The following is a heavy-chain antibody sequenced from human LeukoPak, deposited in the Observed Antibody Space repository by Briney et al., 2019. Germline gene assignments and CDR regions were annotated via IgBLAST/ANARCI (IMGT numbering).Heavy chain of an antibody. J-gene: IGHJ5*02. V-gene: IGHV4-34*01. D-gene: IGHD6-13*01. CDR2: INHSGST. CDR1: GGSFSGYY. Sequence: SETLSLTCAVYGGSFSGYYWSWIRQPPGKGLEWIGEINHSGSTNYNPSLKSRVTISVDTSKNQFSLKLSSVTAADTAVYYCARGAAAGRGFNWFDLWGQGTLVTVSS. CDR3: ARGAAAGRGFNWFDL.